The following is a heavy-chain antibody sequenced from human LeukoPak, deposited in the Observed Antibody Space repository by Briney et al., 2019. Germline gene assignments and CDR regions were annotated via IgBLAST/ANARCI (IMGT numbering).Heavy chain of an antibody. D-gene: IGHD3-10*01. Sequence: PGGSLRLSCAASGFTFSSYGIHRVRQAPGKGLEWVAVIWYDGSNEYYADSVKGRFTISRDNSKNTLYLQMDSLRAEDTAVYYCARGRLSMVRAPFDYWGQGTLVTVSS. CDR2: IWYDGSNE. V-gene: IGHV3-33*01. CDR3: ARGRLSMVRAPFDY. J-gene: IGHJ4*02. CDR1: GFTFSSYG.